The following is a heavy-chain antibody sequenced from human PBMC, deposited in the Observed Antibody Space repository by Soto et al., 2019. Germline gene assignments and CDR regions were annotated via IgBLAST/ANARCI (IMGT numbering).Heavy chain of an antibody. J-gene: IGHJ3*02. CDR1: GYVFSSYG. Sequence: ASVKVSCKASGYVFSSYGFSWVRQAPGQGLEWMVWISPYNGKTKYAQKFQARATVTTDTSTTTAYMELRSLRFDDTAVYYCARLHYDTSGYPLGAFDIWGQGTMVTVSS. D-gene: IGHD3-22*01. CDR2: ISPYNGKT. CDR3: ARLHYDTSGYPLGAFDI. V-gene: IGHV1-18*04.